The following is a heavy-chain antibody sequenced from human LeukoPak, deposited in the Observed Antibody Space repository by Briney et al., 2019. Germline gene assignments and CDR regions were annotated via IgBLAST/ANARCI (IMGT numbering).Heavy chain of an antibody. CDR1: GFTFTGYY. CDR3: AREVSSGQDWYAFDI. J-gene: IGHJ3*02. CDR2: MYFNSGAT. Sequence: GASVKVSCKASGFTFTGYYVQWVRQAPGQGLEWARWMYFNSGATRYAPKFQGRVTMTRDTSISTAYMELSGLTPDDTAMYYCAREVSSGQDWYAFDIWGQETMVTVSS. V-gene: IGHV1-2*02. D-gene: IGHD5-12*01.